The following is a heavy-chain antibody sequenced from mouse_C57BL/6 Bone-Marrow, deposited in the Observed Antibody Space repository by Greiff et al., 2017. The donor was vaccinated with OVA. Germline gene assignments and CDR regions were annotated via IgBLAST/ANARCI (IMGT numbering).Heavy chain of an antibody. CDR2: IYPGSGST. CDR1: GYTFTSYW. V-gene: IGHV1-55*01. J-gene: IGHJ3*01. CDR3: ARGRDFILRYWFAY. D-gene: IGHD1-1*01. Sequence: QVQLQQPGAELVKPGASVKMSCKASGYTFTSYWITWVKQRPGQGLEWIGDIYPGSGSTNYNEKFKSKATLTVDTSSSTAYMQLSSLTSEDSAVYYCARGRDFILRYWFAYWGQGTLVTVSA.